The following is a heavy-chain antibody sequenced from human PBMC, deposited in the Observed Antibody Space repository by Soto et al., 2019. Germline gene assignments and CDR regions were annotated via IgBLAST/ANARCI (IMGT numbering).Heavy chain of an antibody. D-gene: IGHD3-3*01. Sequence: QVQLQESGPGLVKPSQTLSLTCTVSGGSISSGGYYWSWIRQHPGKGLEWIGYIYYSGSTYYNPSLKSRVTISVDTSKNQFSLKLSAVTAADTAVYYCARVVSGVFGGNWYFDLWGRGTLVTVSS. J-gene: IGHJ2*01. CDR1: GGSISSGGYY. CDR3: ARVVSGVFGGNWYFDL. CDR2: IYYSGST. V-gene: IGHV4-31*03.